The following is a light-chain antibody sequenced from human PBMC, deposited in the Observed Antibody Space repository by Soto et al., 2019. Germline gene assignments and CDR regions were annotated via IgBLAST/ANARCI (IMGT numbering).Light chain of an antibody. V-gene: IGKV1-9*01. CDR1: QGISSY. CDR3: RQKNSYALLT. Sequence: IQLTQSPSSLSASVGDRVTITCRASQGISSYLAWYQQKPGKAPKLLIYAASTLQSGVPSRFSGSGSGTDFILTISSMQPEDFATYYCRQKNSYALLTFGGGTKVEIK. J-gene: IGKJ4*01. CDR2: AAS.